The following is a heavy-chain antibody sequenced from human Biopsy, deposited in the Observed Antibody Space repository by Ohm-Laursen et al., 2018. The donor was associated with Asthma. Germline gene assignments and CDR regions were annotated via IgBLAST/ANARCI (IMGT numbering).Heavy chain of an antibody. CDR3: ARSYDTDSYPVLVLDY. CDR1: GGTFSNFA. J-gene: IGHJ4*02. Sequence: ASVKVSCKAPGGTFSNFAISWVRQAPGQGLEWLGGIMTVFGTTNYAQKFQGRVTITADESTSTAYMEVTSLRSEDTAVYYCARSYDTDSYPVLVLDYWGQGTLVTVSS. CDR2: IMTVFGTT. V-gene: IGHV1-69*13. D-gene: IGHD3-22*01.